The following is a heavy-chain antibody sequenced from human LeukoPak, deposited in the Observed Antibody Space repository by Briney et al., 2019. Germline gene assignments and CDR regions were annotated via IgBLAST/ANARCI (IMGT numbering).Heavy chain of an antibody. Sequence: SGGSLRLSCAASEFTFSSYAMSWVRQAPGKGLEWVSAISGSGGSTYYADSVKGRFTISRDNSKNTLYLQMNSLRAEDTAVYYCAKETTVTTNFDYWGQGTLVTVSS. J-gene: IGHJ4*02. D-gene: IGHD4-17*01. V-gene: IGHV3-23*01. CDR3: AKETTVTTNFDY. CDR1: EFTFSSYA. CDR2: ISGSGGST.